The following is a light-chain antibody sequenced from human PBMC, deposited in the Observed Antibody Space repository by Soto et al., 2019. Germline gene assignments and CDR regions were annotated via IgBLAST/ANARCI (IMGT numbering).Light chain of an antibody. V-gene: IGLV2-8*01. J-gene: IGLJ1*01. CDR1: SSDVGGYNY. CDR3: TSYAGSNNFV. CDR2: EVS. Sequence: QSVLTQPPSASGSHGQSVTISCTGTSSDVGGYNYVTWYQQHPGKAPKLMIYEVSKRPSGVPDRFSGSKSGNTASLTVSGLQAEDEADYYCTSYAGSNNFVFGTGTKVTLL.